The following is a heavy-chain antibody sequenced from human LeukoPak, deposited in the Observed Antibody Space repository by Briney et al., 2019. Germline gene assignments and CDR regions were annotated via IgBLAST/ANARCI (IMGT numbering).Heavy chain of an antibody. V-gene: IGHV3-21*01. CDR3: ARGTLSSSWSCGY. CDR2: ISSSSSYI. J-gene: IGHJ4*02. D-gene: IGHD6-13*01. Sequence: GGSLRLSCAASGFTFSSYSMNWVRQAPGKGLEWVSSISSSSSYIYYADSVKGRFTISRDNAKNSLYLQMNSLRAEDTAVYYCARGTLSSSWSCGYWGQGTLVSVSS. CDR1: GFTFSSYS.